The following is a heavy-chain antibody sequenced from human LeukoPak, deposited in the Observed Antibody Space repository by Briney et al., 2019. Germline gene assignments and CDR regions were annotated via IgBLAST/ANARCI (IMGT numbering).Heavy chain of an antibody. CDR1: GFTFSSYW. Sequence: GGSLRLSCAASGFTFSSYWMSWVRQAPGKGLEWVANIKQDGSEKYYVDSVKGRFTISRDNAKNSLYLQMNSLRAEDTAVYYCARSYSSTWYGGFDPWGQGTLVTVSS. D-gene: IGHD6-13*01. CDR2: IKQDGSEK. J-gene: IGHJ5*02. CDR3: ARSYSSTWYGGFDP. V-gene: IGHV3-7*01.